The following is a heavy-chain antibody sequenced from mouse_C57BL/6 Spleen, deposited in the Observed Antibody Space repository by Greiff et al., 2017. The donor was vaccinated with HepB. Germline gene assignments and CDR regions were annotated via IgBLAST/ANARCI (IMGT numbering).Heavy chain of an antibody. CDR3: AREKGDGYYDWYFDV. CDR1: GFTFSSYG. D-gene: IGHD2-3*01. J-gene: IGHJ1*03. V-gene: IGHV5-6*01. Sequence: EVQRVESGGDLVKPGGSLKLSCAASGFTFSSYGMSWVRQTPDKRLEWVATISSGGSYTYYPDSVKGRFTISRDNAKNTLYLQMSSLKSEDTAMYYCAREKGDGYYDWYFDVWGTGTTVTVSS. CDR2: ISSGGSYT.